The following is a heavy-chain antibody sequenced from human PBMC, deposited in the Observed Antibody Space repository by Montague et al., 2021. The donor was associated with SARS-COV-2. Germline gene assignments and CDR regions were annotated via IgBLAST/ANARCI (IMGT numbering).Heavy chain of an antibody. Sequence: SETLSLTCTVSGASISSCRYYWGWIRPPPGKGLEWIGINYYRGTTYYNPPLKRRVTISVYTSKNQFSLKLSSVTAADTAVYSCATQPSSIPTFGVVQWYCFDDWGQGTLVTVSS. D-gene: IGHD3-3*01. CDR3: ATQPSSIPTFGVVQWYCFDD. V-gene: IGHV4-39*01. CDR2: NYYRGTT. CDR1: GASISSCRYY. J-gene: IGHJ4*02.